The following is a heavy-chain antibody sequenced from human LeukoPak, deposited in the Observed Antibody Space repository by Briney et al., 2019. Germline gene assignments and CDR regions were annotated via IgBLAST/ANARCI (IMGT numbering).Heavy chain of an antibody. J-gene: IGHJ4*02. D-gene: IGHD3-22*01. V-gene: IGHV3-23*01. CDR3: AKDRYYYDSSGYPPPGY. Sequence: GGSLRLSCAASKFTFSSYAMSWVRQGPGKGLEWVSAISGSGGSTYYADSVKGRFTISRDNSKNTLYLQMNSLRAEDTAVYYCAKDRYYYDSSGYPPPGYWGQGTLVTVSS. CDR1: KFTFSSYA. CDR2: ISGSGGST.